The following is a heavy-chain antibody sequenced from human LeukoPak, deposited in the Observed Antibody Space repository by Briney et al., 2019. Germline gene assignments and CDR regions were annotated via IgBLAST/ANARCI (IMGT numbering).Heavy chain of an antibody. Sequence: GGSLRLSCAASGFTFDDHAMHWVRQAPGKGLEWVSGISWNSGSIGYADSVKGRFTISRDNAKNSLYLQMNSLRAEDTALYYCAKDIGGSFFYFDYWGQGTLVTVSS. D-gene: IGHD1-26*01. CDR2: ISWNSGSI. V-gene: IGHV3-9*01. CDR1: GFTFDDHA. J-gene: IGHJ4*02. CDR3: AKDIGGSFFYFDY.